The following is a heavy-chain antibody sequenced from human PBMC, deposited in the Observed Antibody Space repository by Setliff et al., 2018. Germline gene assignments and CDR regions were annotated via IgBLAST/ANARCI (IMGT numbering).Heavy chain of an antibody. CDR3: AREALQRAGLYFFDI. CDR1: GGTFNTYG. V-gene: IGHV1-69*13. J-gene: IGHJ4*02. CDR2: IIPIIGEP. Sequence: SVKVSCKASGGTFNTYGLSWVRQAPGQGLEWMGGIIPIIGEPNYAQKFQGRVTITADELTSTAYMELRSLKSEDTAVYYCAREALQRAGLYFFDIWGQGMLVTVSS. D-gene: IGHD3-10*01.